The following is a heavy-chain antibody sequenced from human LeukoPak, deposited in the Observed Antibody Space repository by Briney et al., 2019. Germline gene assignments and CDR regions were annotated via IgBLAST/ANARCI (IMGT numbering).Heavy chain of an antibody. CDR1: GYTFTNYA. CDR3: ARVVRYSSGPLTDLLPYYFDS. D-gene: IGHD6-19*01. J-gene: IGHJ4*02. V-gene: IGHV1-3*03. CDR2: INAGNGNT. Sequence: ASVRVSCKASGYTFTNYAMHWVRQAPGQRLEWMGWINAGNGNTKYSQEFQGRVTISRDTSASTANMELSSLTSEDMAVYYCARVVRYSSGPLTDLLPYYFDSWGQGTLVTVSS.